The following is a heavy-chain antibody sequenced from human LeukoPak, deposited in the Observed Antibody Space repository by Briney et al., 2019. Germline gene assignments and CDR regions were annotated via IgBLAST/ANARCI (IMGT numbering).Heavy chain of an antibody. CDR2: ISGSGGST. CDR1: GFTFSSYA. D-gene: IGHD3-22*01. J-gene: IGHJ4*02. CDR3: ATGCYYDSSGYN. V-gene: IGHV3-23*01. Sequence: GGSLRLSCAASGFTFSSYAMSWVRQAPGKGLEWVSAISGSGGSTYYADSVKGRFTISRDNSKNTLYLQMNSLKAEDTAVYYCATGCYYDSSGYNWGQGTMVTVSS.